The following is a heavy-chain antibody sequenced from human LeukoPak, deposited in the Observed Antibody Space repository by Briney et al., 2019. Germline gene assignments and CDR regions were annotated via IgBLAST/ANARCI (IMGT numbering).Heavy chain of an antibody. CDR1: GFTFSDYA. Sequence: GGSLRLPCAASGFTFSDYAMSWVRQAPGKGLEWFSAITDSGGDTYHADSVKGRFTISRENSKNTLSLQMNSLRVEDTAVYYCVKGSSSSRPYYFDYWGQGTLVTVSS. CDR2: ITDSGGDT. J-gene: IGHJ4*02. V-gene: IGHV3-23*01. CDR3: VKGSSSSRPYYFDY. D-gene: IGHD3-3*01.